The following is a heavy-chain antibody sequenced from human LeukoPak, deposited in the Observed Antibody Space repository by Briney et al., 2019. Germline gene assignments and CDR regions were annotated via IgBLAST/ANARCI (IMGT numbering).Heavy chain of an antibody. J-gene: IGHJ6*02. CDR1: GGSISSYY. V-gene: IGHV4-59*01. Sequence: PSETLSLTCTVSGGSISSYYWSWLRQPPGKGLEGIGYIYYSGSTNYNPSLKSRVTISVDTSKNQFSLKLSSVTAVDTALHYCAISGRVTIFGVVPIMDVWGQGTTVTVSS. D-gene: IGHD3-3*01. CDR2: IYYSGST. CDR3: AISGRVTIFGVVPIMDV.